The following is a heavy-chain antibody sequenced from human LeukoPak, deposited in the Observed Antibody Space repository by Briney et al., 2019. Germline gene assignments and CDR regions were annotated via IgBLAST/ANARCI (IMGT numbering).Heavy chain of an antibody. J-gene: IGHJ4*02. CDR1: GGTFTTYA. V-gene: IGHV1-69*13. D-gene: IGHD3-9*01. CDR2: IIPISGTT. Sequence: SVKVSCKTSGGTFTTYAISWVRQAPGQGLEWMGGIIPISGTTNYAQKSQGRVTFTADESTDTAYMELSSLRSEDTAVYYCATKIDILTASGLGPHIPHYFDYWGQGTLVTVSS. CDR3: ATKIDILTASGLGPHIPHYFDY.